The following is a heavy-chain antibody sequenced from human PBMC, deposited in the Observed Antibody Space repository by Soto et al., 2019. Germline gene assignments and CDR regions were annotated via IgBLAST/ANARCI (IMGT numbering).Heavy chain of an antibody. Sequence: ASVKVSFKASGGTFSSYTISWVRQAPGQGLEWMGRIIPILGIANYAQKFQGRVTIAADKSTSTAYMELSSLRSEDTAVYYRASDLVTTKADVWGKGTTVTVSS. D-gene: IGHD3-3*01. CDR2: IIPILGIA. J-gene: IGHJ6*04. V-gene: IGHV1-69*02. CDR1: GGTFSSYT. CDR3: ASDLVTTKADV.